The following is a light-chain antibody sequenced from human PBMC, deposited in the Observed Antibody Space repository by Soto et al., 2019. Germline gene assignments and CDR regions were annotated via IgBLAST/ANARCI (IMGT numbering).Light chain of an antibody. CDR2: DAS. Sequence: EIVLTQSPATLSLSPGERATLSCRASQSVSSYLAWYQQKPGQAPRLLIYDASNRATGIPARFSGSGSGTDFTLSISRLDPEDFAVYYCQQRSNWPLTFGGGTKVEFK. J-gene: IGKJ4*01. CDR1: QSVSSY. CDR3: QQRSNWPLT. V-gene: IGKV3-11*01.